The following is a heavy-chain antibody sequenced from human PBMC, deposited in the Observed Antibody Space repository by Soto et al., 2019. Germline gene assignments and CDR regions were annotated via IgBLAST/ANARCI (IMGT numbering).Heavy chain of an antibody. CDR3: ARDASPYYDSSGYYYQDAFDI. J-gene: IGHJ3*02. CDR2: ISYDGSNK. D-gene: IGHD3-22*01. CDR1: GFTFSSYA. Sequence: GSLRLSCAASGFTFSSYAMHWVRQAPGKGLEWVAVISYDGSNKYYADSVKGRFTISRDNSKNTLYLQMNSLRAEDTAVYYCARDASPYYDSSGYYYQDAFDIWGQGTMVTVS. V-gene: IGHV3-30-3*01.